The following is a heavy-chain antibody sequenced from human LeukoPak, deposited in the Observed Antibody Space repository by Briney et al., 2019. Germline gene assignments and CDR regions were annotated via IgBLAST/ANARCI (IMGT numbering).Heavy chain of an antibody. Sequence: ASVKVSCKASGGTFSSYAISWVRQAPGQGLEWMGWISAYNGNTNYAQKLQGRVTMTTDTSTSTAYMELRSLRSDDTAVYYCARAAAAGTKPPFDYWGQGTLVTVSS. J-gene: IGHJ4*02. CDR1: GGTFSSYA. V-gene: IGHV1-18*01. CDR3: ARAAAAGTKPPFDY. CDR2: ISAYNGNT. D-gene: IGHD6-13*01.